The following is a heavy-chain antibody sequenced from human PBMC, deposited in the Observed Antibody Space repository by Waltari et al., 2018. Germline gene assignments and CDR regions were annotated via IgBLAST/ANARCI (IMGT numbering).Heavy chain of an antibody. V-gene: IGHV4-39*07. Sequence: QLQLQESGPGLVKPSETLSLTCTVSGGSISSSSYYWGWIRQPPGKGLEWIGSIDYSGSAYYTPSLKCRFTISVDTSKNQFSLKLSSVTAADTAVYYCARGGDGYNWGSDYWGQGTLVTVSS. CDR2: IDYSGSA. CDR1: GGSISSSSYY. D-gene: IGHD3-16*01. CDR3: ARGGDGYNWGSDY. J-gene: IGHJ4*02.